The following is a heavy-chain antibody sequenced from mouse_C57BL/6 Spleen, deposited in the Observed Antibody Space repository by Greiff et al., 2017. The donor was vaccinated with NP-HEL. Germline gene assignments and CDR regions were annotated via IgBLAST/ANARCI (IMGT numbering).Heavy chain of an antibody. CDR1: GFTFSDYG. CDR2: ISSGRSTI. Sequence: EVKLMESGGGLVKPGGSLKLSCAASGFTFSDYGMHWVRQAPEKGLEWVAYISSGRSTIDYAATVKGQVTNSRDNTNNTLFLQMTRLRSEYTAMYYCARANWDKNYAMYYWGQGTSVTVSS. CDR3: ARANWDKNYAMYY. V-gene: IGHV5-17*01. D-gene: IGHD4-1*01. J-gene: IGHJ4*01.